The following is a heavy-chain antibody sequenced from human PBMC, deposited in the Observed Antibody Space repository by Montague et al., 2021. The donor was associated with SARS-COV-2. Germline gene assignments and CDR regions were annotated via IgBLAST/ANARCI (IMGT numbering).Heavy chain of an antibody. D-gene: IGHD5-12*01. CDR1: GGSFSGYY. CDR2: INDSDST. V-gene: IGHV4-34*01. J-gene: IGHJ4*02. CDR3: ARETSGYEYYFDV. Sequence: SETLSLTCGVFGGSFSGYYWSWIRQAPGMGLEWIGEINDSDSTLYKSSLQGRVSISIDTSNNQFSLKLTSVAAADTAMYFCARETSGYEYYFDVWGQGTLVTVSS.